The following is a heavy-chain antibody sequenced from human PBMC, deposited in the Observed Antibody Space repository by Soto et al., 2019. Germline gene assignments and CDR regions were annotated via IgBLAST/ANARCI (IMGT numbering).Heavy chain of an antibody. CDR2: ISGSGGST. D-gene: IGHD6-13*01. V-gene: IGHV3-23*01. J-gene: IGHJ6*02. Sequence: GGSLRLSCAASGFTFSSYAMSWVRQAPGKGLEWVSAISGSGGSTYYADSGKGRFTISRDNSKNTLYLQMNSLRAEDTAVDYCAKGEQLYYYYGMDVWGQGTTVTVSS. CDR3: AKGEQLYYYYGMDV. CDR1: GFTFSSYA.